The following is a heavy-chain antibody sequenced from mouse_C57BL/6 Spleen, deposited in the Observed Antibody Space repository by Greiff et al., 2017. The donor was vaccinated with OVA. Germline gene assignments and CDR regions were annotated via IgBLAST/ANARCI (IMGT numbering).Heavy chain of an antibody. V-gene: IGHV1-55*01. J-gene: IGHJ2*01. CDR3: ARSDDGYFPYFDY. CDR1: GYTFTSYW. Sequence: VQLQQPGAELVKPGASVKMSCKATGYTFTSYWITWVKQRPGQGLEWIGDIYPGSGSTNYNEKFKSKATLTVDTSSSTAYMQLSSLTSEDSAVYYCARSDDGYFPYFDYWGQGTTLTVSS. D-gene: IGHD2-3*01. CDR2: IYPGSGST.